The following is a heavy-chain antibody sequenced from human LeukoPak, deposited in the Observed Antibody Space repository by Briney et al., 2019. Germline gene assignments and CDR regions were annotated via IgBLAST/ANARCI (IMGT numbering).Heavy chain of an antibody. CDR1: GFTFSSYG. V-gene: IGHV3-30*02. CDR3: AKDYSHLWFGELSH. Sequence: GGSLRLSCAASGFTFSSYGMHWVRQAPGKGLEWVAFIRYHGSNKYYADSVKGRFTISRDNSKNTLYLQMNSLRAEDTAVYYCAKDYSHLWFGELSHWGQGTLVTVSS. J-gene: IGHJ4*02. D-gene: IGHD3-10*01. CDR2: IRYHGSNK.